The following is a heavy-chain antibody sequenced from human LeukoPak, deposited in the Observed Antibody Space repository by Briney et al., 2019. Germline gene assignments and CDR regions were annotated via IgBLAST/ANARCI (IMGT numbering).Heavy chain of an antibody. CDR2: TYYRSKWYN. V-gene: IGHV6-1*01. CDR1: GDSVFSHSAA. J-gene: IGHJ6*02. D-gene: IGHD6-19*01. CDR3: ARGVSSGSDKDPNYYYSGMDV. Sequence: SQTLSLTCAVFGDSVFSHSAAWSWIRQSPSRGLEWLGRTYYRSKWYNDFAVSVKSRMTINPDTSRNQFSLQLISVTPDDTAVYYCARGVSSGSDKDPNYYYSGMDVWGQGTTVTVSS.